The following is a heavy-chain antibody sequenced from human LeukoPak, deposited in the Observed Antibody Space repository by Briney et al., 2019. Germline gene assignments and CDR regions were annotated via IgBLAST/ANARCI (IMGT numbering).Heavy chain of an antibody. CDR2: ISSSGTIT. CDR1: GFTFSSHA. J-gene: IGHJ6*02. D-gene: IGHD3-22*01. V-gene: IGHV3-23*01. CDR3: EKNYDRSGEHYQNGMDV. Sequence: PGGSLRLSCAASGFTFSSHAMSWVRQAPGKGLEWVSLISSSGTITYYADSVKGRFTISRDNSKNTLYLQMKSLRVEDTAVYYCEKNYDRSGEHYQNGMDVWGQGTTVSVSS.